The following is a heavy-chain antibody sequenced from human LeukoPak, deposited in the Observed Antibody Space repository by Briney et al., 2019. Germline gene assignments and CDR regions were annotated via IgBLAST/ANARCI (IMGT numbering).Heavy chain of an antibody. D-gene: IGHD1-7*01. J-gene: IGHJ5*02. CDR2: ISSSSSYI. V-gene: IGHV3-21*04. CDR3: AKLAITGTTSGWFDP. CDR1: GFTFSSYS. Sequence: PGGSLRLSCAASGFTFSSYSMNWVRQAPGKGLEWVSSISSSSSYIYYADSVKGRFTISRDNSKNTLYLQMNSLRAEDTAVYYCAKLAITGTTSGWFDPWGQGTLVTVSS.